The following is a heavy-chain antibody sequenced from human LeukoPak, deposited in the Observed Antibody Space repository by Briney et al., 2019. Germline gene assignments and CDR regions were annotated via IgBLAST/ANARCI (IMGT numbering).Heavy chain of an antibody. CDR2: INHSGST. D-gene: IGHD5/OR15-5a*01. V-gene: IGHV4-34*01. CDR3: ARGDTDVYGGYFDY. CDR1: GGSFSGYY. Sequence: SETLSLTCAVYGGSFSGYYWSWIRQPPGKGLEWIGEINHSGSTNYNPSLKSRVTISVDTSKNQFSLKLSSVTAADTAVYFCARGDTDVYGGYFDYWGQGTLVTVSS. J-gene: IGHJ4*02.